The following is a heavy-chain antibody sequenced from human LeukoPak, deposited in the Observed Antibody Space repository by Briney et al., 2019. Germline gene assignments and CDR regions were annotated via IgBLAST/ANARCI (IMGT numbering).Heavy chain of an antibody. CDR3: AKDLSYGSNWFDP. J-gene: IGHJ5*02. V-gene: IGHV3-33*06. Sequence: GRSLRLSCAASGFTFSSHGMHWVRQAPGKGLEWVALIWYDGSKKYYADYVKGRFTISRDDSKNTLYLQMNSLRAEDTAMYYCAKDLSYGSNWFDPWGQGTLVTVSS. D-gene: IGHD5-18*01. CDR1: GFTFSSHG. CDR2: IWYDGSKK.